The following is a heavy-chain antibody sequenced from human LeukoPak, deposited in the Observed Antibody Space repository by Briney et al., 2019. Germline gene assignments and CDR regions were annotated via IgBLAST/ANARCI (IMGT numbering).Heavy chain of an antibody. Sequence: GGSLRLSCAASGFTFSRYWMTWVRQAPGKGLEWVANIKQDGSEKYYVDSVKGRFTISRDNAKNSLYLQMNSLRAEDTAVYYCAKDSDRSGGNTFDYWGQGTLVTVSS. D-gene: IGHD2-15*01. CDR2: IKQDGSEK. CDR1: GFTFSRYW. CDR3: AKDSDRSGGNTFDY. V-gene: IGHV3-7*03. J-gene: IGHJ4*02.